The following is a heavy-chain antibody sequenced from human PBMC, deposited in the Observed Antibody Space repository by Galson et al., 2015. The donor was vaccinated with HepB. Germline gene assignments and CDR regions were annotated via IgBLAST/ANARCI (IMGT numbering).Heavy chain of an antibody. Sequence: SLRLSCAASGFTFSSYSMNWVRQAPGKGLEWVSSISSSSSYIYYADSVKGRFTISRDNAKNSLYLQMNSLRAEDTAVYYCARVRVDTAMVTTFDYWGQGTLVTVSS. V-gene: IGHV3-21*01. CDR2: ISSSSSYI. CDR1: GFTFSSYS. J-gene: IGHJ4*02. CDR3: ARVRVDTAMVTTFDY. D-gene: IGHD5-18*01.